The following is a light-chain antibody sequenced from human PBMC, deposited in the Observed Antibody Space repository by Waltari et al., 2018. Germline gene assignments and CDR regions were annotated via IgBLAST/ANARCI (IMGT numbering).Light chain of an antibody. J-gene: IGKJ2*01. CDR2: VAS. CDR3: QQSKEVPFT. Sequence: DIQLTQSPSYLSASVGDRVTITCRASQTLTTYLNWYQQRPGTAPKFLFYVASNLENGVPSRFSGGGSGTDFTLTISGLQPDDFATYYCQQSKEVPFTFGQGTKLEI. CDR1: QTLTTY. V-gene: IGKV1-39*01.